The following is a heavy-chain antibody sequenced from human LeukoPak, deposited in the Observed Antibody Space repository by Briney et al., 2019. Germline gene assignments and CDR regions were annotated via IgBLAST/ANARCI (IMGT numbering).Heavy chain of an antibody. D-gene: IGHD6-6*01. Sequence: GGSLRLSCAASGFTFSSYSMNWVRQAPGKGLEWVSSISSSSSYIYYADSVKGRFTISRDNAKNSLYLQMNSLRAEDTAVYYCARGFEYSSSSDAFDIWGQGTMVTVSS. J-gene: IGHJ3*02. V-gene: IGHV3-21*01. CDR2: ISSSSSYI. CDR3: ARGFEYSSSSDAFDI. CDR1: GFTFSSYS.